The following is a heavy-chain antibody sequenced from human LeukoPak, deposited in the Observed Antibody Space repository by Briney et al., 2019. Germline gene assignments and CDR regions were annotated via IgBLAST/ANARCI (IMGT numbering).Heavy chain of an antibody. CDR2: INAGNGNT. CDR3: ARLRYFQRFDP. CDR1: GHTFTSYA. V-gene: IGHV1-3*01. J-gene: IGHJ5*02. D-gene: IGHD3-9*01. Sequence: ASVKVSCKASGHTFTSYAMHWVRQAPGQRLEWMGWINAGNGNTKYSQKFQGRVTITRDTSASTAYMELSSLRSEDTAVYYCARLRYFQRFDPWGQGTLVTVSS.